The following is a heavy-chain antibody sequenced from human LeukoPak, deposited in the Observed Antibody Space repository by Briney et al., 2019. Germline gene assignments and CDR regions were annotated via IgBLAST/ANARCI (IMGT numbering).Heavy chain of an antibody. J-gene: IGHJ4*02. D-gene: IGHD6-19*01. Sequence: GGSLRLSCAASGFTFSSYAMSWVRQAPGKGLEWVSAISSGGGSTYYADSVKGRFTISRDNSKNTLYLQMNSLRAEDTAVYYCAKVSGSSGWTGFYWGQGTLVTVSS. CDR3: AKVSGSSGWTGFY. CDR1: GFTFSSYA. V-gene: IGHV3-23*01. CDR2: ISSGGGST.